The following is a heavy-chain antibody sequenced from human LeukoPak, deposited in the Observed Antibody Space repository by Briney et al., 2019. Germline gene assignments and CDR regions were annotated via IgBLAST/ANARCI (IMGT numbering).Heavy chain of an antibody. Sequence: PGGSLRLSCAASGFTFSSYAMSWVRQAPGKGLEWVSAISGSGGSTYYADSVKGRFTISRDNSKNTLYLQMNCPRAEDTAVYYCAKGSYCSGGSCYSEFDYWGQGTLVTVSS. CDR1: GFTFSSYA. V-gene: IGHV3-23*01. CDR3: AKGSYCSGGSCYSEFDY. J-gene: IGHJ4*02. CDR2: ISGSGGST. D-gene: IGHD2-15*01.